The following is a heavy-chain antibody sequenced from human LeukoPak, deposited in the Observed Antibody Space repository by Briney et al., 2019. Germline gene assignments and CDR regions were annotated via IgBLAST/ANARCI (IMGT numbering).Heavy chain of an antibody. CDR3: ARGTGVPAVYNWFDP. J-gene: IGHJ5*02. CDR1: GGSISSYY. CDR2: IYTSGST. Sequence: SETLSLTCTVSGGSISSYYWSWIRQPARKGLEWIGRIYTSGSTNYNPSLKSRVTMSVDTSKNQFSLKLSSVTAADTAVYYCARGTGVPAVYNWFDPWGQGTLVTVSS. V-gene: IGHV4-4*07. D-gene: IGHD2-2*01.